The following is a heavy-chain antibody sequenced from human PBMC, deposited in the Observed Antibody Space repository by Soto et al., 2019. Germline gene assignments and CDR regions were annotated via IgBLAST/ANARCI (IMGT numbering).Heavy chain of an antibody. Sequence: ASVKVSCKASGYTFTSYAMHWVRQAPGQRLEWMGWINAGNGNTKYSQKFQGRVTITRDTSASTAYMELSSLRSEDTAVYYCARDSLAAAGYYYYYHMDVWGKGTTVTVSS. CDR3: ARDSLAAAGYYYYYHMDV. CDR2: INAGNGNT. D-gene: IGHD6-13*01. CDR1: GYTFTSYA. V-gene: IGHV1-3*01. J-gene: IGHJ6*03.